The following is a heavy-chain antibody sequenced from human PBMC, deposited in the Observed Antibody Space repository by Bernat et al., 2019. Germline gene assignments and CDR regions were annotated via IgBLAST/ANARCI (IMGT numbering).Heavy chain of an antibody. J-gene: IGHJ4*02. CDR2: IWYDGSNK. V-gene: IGHV3-33*01. D-gene: IGHD2-15*01. CDR1: GFTFSSYG. CDR3: ARLMEGLGYCSGGSCYYFDY. Sequence: VELGGSGGGVVQPGRSLRLSCAASGFTFSSYGMHWVRQAPGKGLEWVAVIWYDGSNKYYADSVKGRFTISRDNSKNTLYLQMNSLRAEDTAVYYCARLMEGLGYCSGGSCYYFDYWGQGTLVTVSS.